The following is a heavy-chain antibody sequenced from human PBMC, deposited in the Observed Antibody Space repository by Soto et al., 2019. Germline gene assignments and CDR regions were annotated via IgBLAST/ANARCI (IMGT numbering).Heavy chain of an antibody. Sequence: GASVKVSCKASGYTFTSYYMHWVRQAPGQGLEWMGIINPSGGSTSYAQKFQGRVTMTRDTSTSTVYMELSSLRSEDTAVYYCARDSSRPENVGAKGYWGQGTLVTVSS. V-gene: IGHV1-46*01. J-gene: IGHJ4*02. D-gene: IGHD1-26*01. CDR2: INPSGGST. CDR1: GYTFTSYY. CDR3: ARDSSRPENVGAKGY.